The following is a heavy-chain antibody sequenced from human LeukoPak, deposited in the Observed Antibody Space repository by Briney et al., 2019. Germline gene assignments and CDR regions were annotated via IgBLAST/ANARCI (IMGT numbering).Heavy chain of an antibody. CDR1: GFTFNNFA. CDR3: AKNGDRGAYCSGGSCYPYYYYYIDV. V-gene: IGHV3-23*01. CDR2: ISGSDGIS. Sequence: GGSLRLSCAASGFTFNNFAMNWVRQAPGKGLEWVSSISGSDGISYYADSVKGRFIISRDNSKNTLFLQMNSLRAEDTAIYYCAKNGDRGAYCSGGSCYPYYYYYIDVWGKGTTVTISS. D-gene: IGHD2-15*01. J-gene: IGHJ6*03.